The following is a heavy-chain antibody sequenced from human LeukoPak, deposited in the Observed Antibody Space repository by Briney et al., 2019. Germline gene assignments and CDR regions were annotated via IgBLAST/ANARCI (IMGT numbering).Heavy chain of an antibody. CDR3: AREIYGDKKAKDY. J-gene: IGHJ4*02. D-gene: IGHD3-10*01. Sequence: GASVTVSCTASGSSISGYYMHWVRQAPGQGLEYMGCINGGSGATTYAQSFQGRVTMTRDTSISTAYMELTRLTYDDTAVYYCAREIYGDKKAKDYWGQGTLVTVSS. CDR2: INGGSGAT. CDR1: GSSISGYY. V-gene: IGHV1-2*02.